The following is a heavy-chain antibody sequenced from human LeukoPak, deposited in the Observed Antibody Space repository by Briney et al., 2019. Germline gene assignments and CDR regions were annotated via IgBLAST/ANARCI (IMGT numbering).Heavy chain of an antibody. CDR3: ARHSIIGGTEYAFDI. CDR1: GGSISSYY. D-gene: IGHD2-15*01. Sequence: PSGTLSLTCTVSGGSISSYYWSWTRQPPGKGLEWIGYIYYSGSTNYSPSLKSRVTISVDTSKNQFSLKLSSVTAADTAVYYCARHSIIGGTEYAFDIWGQGTMVTVSS. CDR2: IYYSGST. V-gene: IGHV4-59*08. J-gene: IGHJ3*02.